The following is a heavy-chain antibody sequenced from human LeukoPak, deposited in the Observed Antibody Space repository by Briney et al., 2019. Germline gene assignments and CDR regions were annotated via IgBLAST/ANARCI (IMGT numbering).Heavy chain of an antibody. D-gene: IGHD2-8*01. CDR2: ISYDGSNK. V-gene: IGHV3-30-3*01. CDR1: GFTFSSYA. J-gene: IGHJ4*02. CDR3: ARDFNGVSLDY. Sequence: GGSLRLSCAASGFTFSSYAMHWVRQAPGKGLEWVAVISYDGSNKYYADSVKGRFTISRDNSKNTLYLQMNSLRAEDTAVYCCARDFNGVSLDYWGQGTLVTVSS.